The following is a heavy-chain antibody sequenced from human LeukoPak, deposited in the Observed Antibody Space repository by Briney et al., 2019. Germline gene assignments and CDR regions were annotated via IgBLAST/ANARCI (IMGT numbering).Heavy chain of an antibody. D-gene: IGHD2-2*02. CDR1: GGSISSSSYH. J-gene: IGHJ6*03. CDR3: ARHLPKIPHMDV. Sequence: SETLSLTCTVSGGSISSSSYHWGWIRQPPGKGLEWIGSIYYSGSTYYNPSLKSRVTISVDTSKNQFSLKLSSVTAADTAVYYCARHLPKIPHMDVWGKGTTVTVSS. CDR2: IYYSGST. V-gene: IGHV4-39*07.